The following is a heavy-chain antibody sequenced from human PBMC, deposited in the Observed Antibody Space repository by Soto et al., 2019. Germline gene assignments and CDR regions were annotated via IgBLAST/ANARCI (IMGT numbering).Heavy chain of an antibody. D-gene: IGHD3-3*01. CDR1: GYTFTSYG. CDR2: ISAYNGNT. Sequence: ASVKVSCKASGYTFTSYGISGVRQAPGQGLEWMGWISAYNGNTNYAQQLQGRVTMTTDTSTSTAYMELRSLRSDDTAVYYCARYPITIFGVVMGDGAFDIWGQGTMVTVSS. V-gene: IGHV1-18*01. CDR3: ARYPITIFGVVMGDGAFDI. J-gene: IGHJ3*02.